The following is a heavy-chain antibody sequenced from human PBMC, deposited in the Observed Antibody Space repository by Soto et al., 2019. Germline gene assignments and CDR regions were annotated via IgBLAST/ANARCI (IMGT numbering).Heavy chain of an antibody. CDR3: ARDGALYDSSGSFDY. Sequence: GASVKVSCKASGGTFSRYAINWVRQAPGQGLEWMGGITPIFGKPNYAQKFQGRVTITADESTSTGYMEVRSLRSDDTAVYYCARDGALYDSSGSFDYWGQGTLVTVSS. CDR1: GGTFSRYA. CDR2: ITPIFGKP. J-gene: IGHJ4*02. V-gene: IGHV1-69*13. D-gene: IGHD3-22*01.